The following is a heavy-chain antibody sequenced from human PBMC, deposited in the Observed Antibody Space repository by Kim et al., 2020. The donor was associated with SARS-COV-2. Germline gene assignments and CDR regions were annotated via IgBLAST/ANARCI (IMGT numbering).Heavy chain of an antibody. CDR2: MNPNSGNT. D-gene: IGHD3-16*02. V-gene: IGHV1-8*01. CDR3: ARFPFSVWGSYRYLDY. Sequence: ASVKVSCKASGYTFTSYDINWVRQATGQGLEWMGWMNPNSGNTGYAQKFQGRVTMTRNTSISTAYMELSSLRSEDTAVYYCARFPFSVWGSYRYLDYWGQGTLVTVSS. CDR1: GYTFTSYD. J-gene: IGHJ4*02.